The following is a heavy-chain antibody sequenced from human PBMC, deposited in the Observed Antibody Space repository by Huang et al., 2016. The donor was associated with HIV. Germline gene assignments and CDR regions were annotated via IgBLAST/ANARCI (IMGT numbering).Heavy chain of an antibody. CDR3: ARDPRIQSWLNFFDY. CDR2: SNSDGSST. J-gene: IGHJ4*02. CDR1: GFSISSYW. Sequence: EVQLVESGGGLVQPGGSLRLSCAASGFSISSYWMHWVRQAPGKGRVWVSRSNSDGSSTSYADSGKGRFTISRDNAKNTLYLQMNSLRAEDTAVYYCARDPRIQSWLNFFDYWGQGTLVSVSS. D-gene: IGHD3-22*01. V-gene: IGHV3-74*01.